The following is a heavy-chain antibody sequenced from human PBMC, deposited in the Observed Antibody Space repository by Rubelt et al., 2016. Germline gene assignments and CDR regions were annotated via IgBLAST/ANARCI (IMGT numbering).Heavy chain of an antibody. Sequence: QVQLVQSGAEVKKPGSSVKVSCKASGGTFRSYANSWVRQAPGQGLEWMGGIIPIFGTATYAQKFQGRVTIIADESTSTSYMELSSLRSEDTAVYYWARRQQLGPFDYWGQGTLVTVSS. CDR2: IIPIFGTA. D-gene: IGHD6-13*01. V-gene: IGHV1-69*01. CDR1: GGTFRSYA. CDR3: ARRQQLGPFDY. J-gene: IGHJ4*02.